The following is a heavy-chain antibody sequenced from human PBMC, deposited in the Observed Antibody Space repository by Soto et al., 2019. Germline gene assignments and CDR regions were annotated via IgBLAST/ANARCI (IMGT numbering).Heavy chain of an antibody. CDR3: ANFGDGSSIYYYYGMDV. CDR1: GFTFSSYA. V-gene: IGHV3-23*01. J-gene: IGHJ6*02. D-gene: IGHD3-16*01. CDR2: ISGSGGST. Sequence: GGSLRLSCAASGFTFSSYAMSWVRQAPGKGLEWVSAISGSGGSTYYADSVKGRFTISRDNSKNALYLQMNSLRAEDTAVYYCANFGDGSSIYYYYGMDVWGQGTTVTVSS.